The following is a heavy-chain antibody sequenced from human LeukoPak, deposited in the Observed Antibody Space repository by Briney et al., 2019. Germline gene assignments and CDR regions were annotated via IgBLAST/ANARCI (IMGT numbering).Heavy chain of an antibody. Sequence: PGGSLRLSCAASEFTFSNYAMNWVRQAPGKGLEWVSSISGSSSYINYADSVKGRFTISRDNAQNSLFLQLNSLRAEDTAVYYCARDPYSSGWYKDAFDIWGQGTMVTVSS. CDR3: ARDPYSSGWYKDAFDI. J-gene: IGHJ3*02. D-gene: IGHD6-19*01. CDR1: EFTFSNYA. CDR2: ISGSSSYI. V-gene: IGHV3-21*01.